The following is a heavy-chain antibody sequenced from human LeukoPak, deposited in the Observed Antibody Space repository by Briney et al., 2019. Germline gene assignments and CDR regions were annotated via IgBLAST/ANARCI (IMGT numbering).Heavy chain of an antibody. Sequence: SVKVSCKASGGTFSSYAISRVRQAPGQGLEWMGRIIPILGIANYAQKFQGRVTITADKSTSTAYMELSSLRSEDTAVYYCAADDYGDYEGSAFDIWGQGTMVTVSS. D-gene: IGHD4-17*01. CDR1: GGTFSSYA. CDR2: IIPILGIA. CDR3: AADDYGDYEGSAFDI. V-gene: IGHV1-69*04. J-gene: IGHJ3*02.